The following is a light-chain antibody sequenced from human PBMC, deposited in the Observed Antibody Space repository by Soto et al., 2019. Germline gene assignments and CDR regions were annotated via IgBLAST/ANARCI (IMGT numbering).Light chain of an antibody. Sequence: QSALTQPASVSGSPGQSITIPCTGTSSDVGGYNFVSWYQQYPGKAPKLMIYDVTNRPSGVSNRFSASKSGNTASLTISGLQAEDEANYYCSSYTSSSTLGVFGGGTKLTVL. CDR2: DVT. CDR3: SSYTSSSTLGV. J-gene: IGLJ2*01. V-gene: IGLV2-14*01. CDR1: SSDVGGYNF.